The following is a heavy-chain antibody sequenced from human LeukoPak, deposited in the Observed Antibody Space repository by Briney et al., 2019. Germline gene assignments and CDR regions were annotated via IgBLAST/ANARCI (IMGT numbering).Heavy chain of an antibody. V-gene: IGHV3-23*01. J-gene: IGHJ6*02. CDR2: ISGSGGST. Sequence: PGGSLRLSCAVSGFTFSSYSMNWVRQAPGKGLEWVSAISGSGGSTYYADSVKGRFTISRDNSKNTLYLQMNSLRAEDTAVYYCAMAPARVPAAPKTDYYYYYGMDVWGQGTTVTVSS. CDR1: GFTFSSYS. CDR3: AMAPARVPAAPKTDYYYYYGMDV. D-gene: IGHD2-2*01.